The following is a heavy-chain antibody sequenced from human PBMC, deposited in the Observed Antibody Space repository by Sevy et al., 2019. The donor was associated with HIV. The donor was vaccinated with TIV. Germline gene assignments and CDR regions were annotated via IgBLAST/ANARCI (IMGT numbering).Heavy chain of an antibody. D-gene: IGHD6-19*01. J-gene: IGHJ1*01. V-gene: IGHV3-9*01. CDR1: GFSFDDYA. CDR2: ISWNSAFI. CDR3: VKDGGSGSGPSAEYFHH. Sequence: GGSLRLSCAVYGFSFDDYAMHWLRQVPGKGLEWVACISWNSAFIGYADSVKGRYTISRDNAKNSLYLQINSLIPEDTALYYCVKDGGSGSGPSAEYFHHWGQCTLVTVSS.